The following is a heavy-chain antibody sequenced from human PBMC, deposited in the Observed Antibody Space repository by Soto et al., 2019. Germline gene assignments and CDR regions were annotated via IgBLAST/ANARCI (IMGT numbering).Heavy chain of an antibody. CDR2: ISGSGGTS. CDR1: GFNFRSYA. V-gene: IGHV3-23*01. Sequence: DVALSESGGGLVQPGGSLRRSCAASGFNFRSYAMSWVRRAPGKGLEWVSAISGSGGTSYFADSVRGRFTISRDNSKNTIYRQLSSLRVEDTAEYFCAKGRGSSWTIDYWGHATLVTVSS. J-gene: IGHJ4*01. D-gene: IGHD6-13*01. CDR3: AKGRGSSWTIDY.